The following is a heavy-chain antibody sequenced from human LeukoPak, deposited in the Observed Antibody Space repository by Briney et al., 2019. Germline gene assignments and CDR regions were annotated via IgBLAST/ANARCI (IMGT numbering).Heavy chain of an antibody. CDR2: ISGSGAGT. J-gene: IGHJ6*02. Sequence: HTGGSLRLSCAASGFTFSSYAMSWVRQAPGKGLEWVSGISGSGAGTYYADSVRGRFTISRDNAKNSLYLQMNSLRAEDTAVYYCARDQVVVVPAARAYYYYGMDVWGQGTTVTVSS. D-gene: IGHD2-2*01. V-gene: IGHV3-23*01. CDR1: GFTFSSYA. CDR3: ARDQVVVVPAARAYYYYGMDV.